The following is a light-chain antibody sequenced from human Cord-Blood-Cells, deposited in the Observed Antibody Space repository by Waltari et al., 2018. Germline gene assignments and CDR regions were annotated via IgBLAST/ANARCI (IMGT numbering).Light chain of an antibody. CDR1: QSVSSY. CDR2: DAS. Sequence: EIVLTQSPATLSLSPGERATLSCRASQSVSSYLAWYQQKPGQAPRLLHNDASNSATGSQGRFSGSGSGTDFTRTISSVVPEDFAVYYCQQRSNWPPLTFGGGTRVEIK. V-gene: IGKV3-11*01. CDR3: QQRSNWPPLT. J-gene: IGKJ4*01.